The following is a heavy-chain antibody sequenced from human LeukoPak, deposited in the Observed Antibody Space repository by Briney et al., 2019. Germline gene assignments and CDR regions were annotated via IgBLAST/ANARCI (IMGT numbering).Heavy chain of an antibody. CDR1: GYTFTSYD. CDR2: MNPNSGNT. J-gene: IGHJ3*01. V-gene: IGHV1-8*01. D-gene: IGHD5-12*01. Sequence: ASVKVSCKASGYTFTSYDINWVRQATGQGLEWMGWMNPNSGNTGYAQKFQGRVTMTRNTSISTAYMELSSLRSEDTAVYYCARDPRYSDFHLGSGAFDLWGQGTMVTVSS. CDR3: ARDPRYSDFHLGSGAFDL.